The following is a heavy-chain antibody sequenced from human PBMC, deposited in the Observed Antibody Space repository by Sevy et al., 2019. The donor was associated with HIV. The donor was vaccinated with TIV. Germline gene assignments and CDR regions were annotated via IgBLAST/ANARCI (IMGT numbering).Heavy chain of an antibody. CDR2: INQDGSEK. J-gene: IGHJ4*02. CDR3: ASRERHSAFDQ. CDR1: GFTFSKYW. D-gene: IGHD1-1*01. V-gene: IGHV3-7*01. Sequence: GGSLRLSCAASGFTFSKYWMSWVRQAPGKGLEWVANINQDGSEKYYVDSVKGRFTISRDNGKNSLYLQMNSLRAEDMAVYYCASRERHSAFDQWGQGTLVTVSS.